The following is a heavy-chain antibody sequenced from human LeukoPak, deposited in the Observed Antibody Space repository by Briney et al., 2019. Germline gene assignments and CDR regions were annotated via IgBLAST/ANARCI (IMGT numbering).Heavy chain of an antibody. V-gene: IGHV1-69*06. J-gene: IGHJ3*02. CDR1: GGTFNNYA. D-gene: IGHD2-2*02. CDR2: IIPIFGTA. CDR3: AREGYCSSTSCYIRGAFDI. Sequence: GASVKVSFKASGGTFNNYAISWVRQAPGQGLEWMGGIIPIFGTANYPQKFQGRVTIPADKSTSTGYMELSSLRADDTAVYYCAREGYCSSTSCYIRGAFDIWGQGTMVTVSS.